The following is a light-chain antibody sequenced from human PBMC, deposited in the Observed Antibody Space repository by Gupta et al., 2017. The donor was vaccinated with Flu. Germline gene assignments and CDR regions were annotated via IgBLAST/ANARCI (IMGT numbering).Light chain of an antibody. V-gene: IGKV4-1*01. CDR1: QSVLYSSNNKNY. Sequence: DIVLTQSPDSLALSLGERATITCKSSQSVLYSSNNKNYLSWYQQKPGQPPKLLIYWASARESGVPDRFSGRGSGTDFTLTISSRQAEDVAVYYCHQEDSTLWTFGQGTKMDIK. CDR2: WAS. J-gene: IGKJ2*02. CDR3: HQEDSTLWT.